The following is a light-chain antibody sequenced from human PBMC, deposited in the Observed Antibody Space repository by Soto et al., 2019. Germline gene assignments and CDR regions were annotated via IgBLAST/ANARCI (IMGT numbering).Light chain of an antibody. CDR3: HQYNSWPRGT. Sequence: DIQMTQSPPSLSASVGDRVTITCRASQSINSYLNWYQQKPGKAPDLLIYVASSLQSGVPSRFSGSGSGTDFTLTISSLQPEDSAVYYCHQYNSWPRGTFGPGTKVEIK. CDR2: VAS. V-gene: IGKV1-39*01. CDR1: QSINSY. J-gene: IGKJ3*01.